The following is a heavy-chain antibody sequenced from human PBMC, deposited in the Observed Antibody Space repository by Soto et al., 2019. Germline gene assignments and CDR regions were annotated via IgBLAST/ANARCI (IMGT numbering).Heavy chain of an antibody. D-gene: IGHD3-10*01. V-gene: IGHV1-69*14. Sequence: QVQLVQSGAEVKKPGSSVKVSCKASGGTFSSYAISWVRQAPGQGLEWMGGIIPIFGTANYAQKFQGRVTITADKSTSTAYMELSSLRSEDTAVYYCARDRNYYYGSGSLPDYYYYGMDVWGQGTTVTVSS. CDR1: GGTFSSYA. CDR2: IIPIFGTA. J-gene: IGHJ6*02. CDR3: ARDRNYYYGSGSLPDYYYYGMDV.